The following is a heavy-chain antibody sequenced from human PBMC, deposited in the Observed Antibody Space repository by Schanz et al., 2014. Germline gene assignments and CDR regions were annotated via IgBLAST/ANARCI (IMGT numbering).Heavy chain of an antibody. D-gene: IGHD3-9*01. CDR3: AFDRDDAYDI. CDR1: GYVFTAYY. V-gene: IGHV1-2*02. J-gene: IGHJ3*02. CDR2: TNPNGGA. Sequence: QVQLVQSGAEVKKPGASVQVSCKASGYVFTAYYMHWVRQAPGQGLEWMGVTNPNGGAEFAQKFQGRVTVTRDTSTTTVYMDLSSLISEDTAVYYCAFDRDDAYDIWGQGTTVTVSS.